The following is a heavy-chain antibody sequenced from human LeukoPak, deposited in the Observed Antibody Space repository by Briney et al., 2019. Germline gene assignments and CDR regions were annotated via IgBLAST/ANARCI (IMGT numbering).Heavy chain of an antibody. CDR2: IYYTGST. CDR1: GDSISSYY. J-gene: IGHJ3*02. V-gene: IGHV4-59*01. CDR3: ARTRRGYTYGFRSRELLKAFDI. Sequence: PSETLSLTCTVSGDSISSYYWSWIRQPPGKGLEWIGYIYYTGSTKYNPSLKSRVTISLDTSKKQFSLKLTSVTAADTAVYSCARTRRGYTYGFRSRELLKAFDIRGQGTVVTVSS. D-gene: IGHD5-18*01.